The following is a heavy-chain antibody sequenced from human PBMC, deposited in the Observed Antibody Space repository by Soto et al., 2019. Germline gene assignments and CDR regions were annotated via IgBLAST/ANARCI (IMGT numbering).Heavy chain of an antibody. CDR2: ISYDGSNK. CDR1: GYTFGSYG. D-gene: IGHD4-4*01. CDR3: AKDRSYSNYFGYYYYGMDV. Sequence: SCKTSGYTFGSYGMHWVRQAPGKGLEWVAVISYDGSNKYYADSVKGRFTISRDNSKNTLYLQMNSLRAEDTAVYYCAKDRSYSNYFGYYYYGMDVWGQGTTVTVSS. V-gene: IGHV3-30*18. J-gene: IGHJ6*02.